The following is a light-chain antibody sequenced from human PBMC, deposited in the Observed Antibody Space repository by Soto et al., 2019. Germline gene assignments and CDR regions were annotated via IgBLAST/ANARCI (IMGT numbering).Light chain of an antibody. CDR3: QQVNSYPIT. V-gene: IGKV1-9*01. CDR2: GAS. Sequence: DIQLTQSPSFLSASVGDRVTITCRASQGISSYLAWYQQKAGKAPKLLIYGASTLQSGVPSRFSGSGSGTEFTLTISSLQPEDFATYYCQQVNSYPITFDQGTRLEIK. CDR1: QGISSY. J-gene: IGKJ5*01.